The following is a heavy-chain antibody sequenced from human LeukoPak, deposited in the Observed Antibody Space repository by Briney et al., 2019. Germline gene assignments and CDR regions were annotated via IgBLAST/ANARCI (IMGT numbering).Heavy chain of an antibody. CDR2: ISSSSSYI. CDR3: ARDSPDSSGYLPFGY. Sequence: GGSLRLSCAASGFTFSSYSMNWVRQAPGKGLEWVSSISSSSSYIYYADSVKGRFTISRDNAKNSLYLQMNSLRAEDTAVYYCARDSPDSSGYLPFGYWGQGTLVTVSS. CDR1: GFTFSSYS. V-gene: IGHV3-21*01. J-gene: IGHJ4*02. D-gene: IGHD3-22*01.